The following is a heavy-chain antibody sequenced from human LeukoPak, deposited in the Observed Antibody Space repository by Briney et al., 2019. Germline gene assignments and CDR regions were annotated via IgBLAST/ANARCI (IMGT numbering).Heavy chain of an antibody. V-gene: IGHV3-7*01. Sequence: GGSLRFSCAASGFTFSSYWMSWVRQAPGKGLEWVANIKQDGSEKYYVDSVKGRFTISRDNAKNSLYLQMNSLRAEDTAVYYCARDHGDDYIWGSYRYTSSDYWGQGTLVTVSS. D-gene: IGHD3-16*02. CDR2: IKQDGSEK. J-gene: IGHJ4*02. CDR1: GFTFSSYW. CDR3: ARDHGDDYIWGSYRYTSSDY.